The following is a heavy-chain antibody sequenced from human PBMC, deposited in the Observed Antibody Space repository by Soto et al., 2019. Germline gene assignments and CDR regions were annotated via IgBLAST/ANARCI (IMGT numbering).Heavy chain of an antibody. CDR3: AREYGSGSSPPWFDP. Sequence: EVQLVESGGGVVWPGGSPRLSCAASGFTFDDYGMSWVRQVPGKGLEWVSGSNSNGDKTGYADSVKGRFTISRDNAKNSLYLQMNSLRVEDTALYHCAREYGSGSSPPWFDPWGQGTLVTVSS. CDR2: SNSNGDKT. J-gene: IGHJ5*02. CDR1: GFTFDDYG. V-gene: IGHV3-20*01. D-gene: IGHD3-10*01.